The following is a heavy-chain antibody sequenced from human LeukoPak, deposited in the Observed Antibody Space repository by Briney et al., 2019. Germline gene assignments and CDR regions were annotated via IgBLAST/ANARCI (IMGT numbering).Heavy chain of an antibody. V-gene: IGHV1-2*02. CDR2: INPNSGGT. CDR1: GYTFTRYY. D-gene: IGHD4-17*01. J-gene: IGHJ6*03. CDR3: ASHVGTTTRYYYYMDV. Sequence: ASVKVSCKASGYTFTRYYMHWVRQAPGQGLEWMGWINPNSGGTNYAQKFQGRVTMTRDTSISTAYMELSRLRSDDTAVYYCASHVGTTTRYYYYMDVWGKGTTVTVSS.